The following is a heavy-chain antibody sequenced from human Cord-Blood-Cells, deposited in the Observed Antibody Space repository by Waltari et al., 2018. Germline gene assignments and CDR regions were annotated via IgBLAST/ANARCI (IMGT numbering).Heavy chain of an antibody. Sequence: EVQLVESGGGLVQPGGSLRLPCDASGFTFSSSWMSWVRQAPGKGLEWVANIKQDGSEKYYVDSVKGRFTISRDNAKNSLYLQMNSLRAEDTAVYYCARNSGSYIDYWGQGTLVTVSS. V-gene: IGHV3-7*01. D-gene: IGHD1-26*01. J-gene: IGHJ4*02. CDR1: GFTFSSSW. CDR3: ARNSGSYIDY. CDR2: IKQDGSEK.